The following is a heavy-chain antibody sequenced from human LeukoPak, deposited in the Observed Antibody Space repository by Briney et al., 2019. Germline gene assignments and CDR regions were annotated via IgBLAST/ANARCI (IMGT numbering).Heavy chain of an antibody. CDR3: ATLGDYDAFDI. J-gene: IGHJ3*02. V-gene: IGHV4-34*01. D-gene: IGHD3-10*01. Sequence: SETLSLTCAVYGGSFSGYYWSWIRQPPGKGLEWIGEINHSGSTNYNPSLKGRVTISVDTSKNQFSLKLSSVTAADTAVYYCATLGDYDAFDIWGQGTMVTVSS. CDR2: INHSGST. CDR1: GGSFSGYY.